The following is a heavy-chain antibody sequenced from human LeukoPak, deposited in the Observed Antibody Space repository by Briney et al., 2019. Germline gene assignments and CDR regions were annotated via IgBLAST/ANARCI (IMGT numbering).Heavy chain of an antibody. Sequence: GGSLRLSCAASGFTFSNYWMSWVRQAPGKGLEWVANIKQDGSEKYYVDSVKGRFTISRDNAKNSLYLQMNSLRAEDTAVYYCARDWSPFRYYYDSSGYYSHAFDIWGQGTMVTVSS. J-gene: IGHJ3*02. CDR2: IKQDGSEK. CDR1: GFTFSNYW. D-gene: IGHD3-22*01. CDR3: ARDWSPFRYYYDSSGYYSHAFDI. V-gene: IGHV3-7*01.